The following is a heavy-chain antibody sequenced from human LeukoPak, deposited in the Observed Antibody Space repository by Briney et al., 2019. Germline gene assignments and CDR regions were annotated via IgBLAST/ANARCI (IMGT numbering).Heavy chain of an antibody. Sequence: PSETLSLTCTVSGGSIGSYYWSWIRQPPGKGLEWIGYINYSGSITYNPSLKSRVTISVDTSKNQFSLKLSSVTAADTAVYYCAREGLTSLTYFDYWGQGTLVTVSS. CDR3: AREGLTSLTYFDY. J-gene: IGHJ4*02. D-gene: IGHD4/OR15-4a*01. CDR1: GGSIGSYY. V-gene: IGHV4-59*12. CDR2: INYSGSI.